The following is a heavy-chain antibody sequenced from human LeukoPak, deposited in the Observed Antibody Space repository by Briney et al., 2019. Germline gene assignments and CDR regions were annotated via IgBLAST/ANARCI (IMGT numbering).Heavy chain of an antibody. CDR2: ISGYNGNT. CDR3: ARDIRGPTDSSYGMDV. J-gene: IGHJ6*02. V-gene: IGHV1-18*01. D-gene: IGHD1-14*01. Sequence: PSASVKVSCKASGYTFTNYGISWVRQAPGQGLEWMGWISGYNGNTNYAQKVQGRVTMTTDTSTSTAYMELSRLRSDDTAVYYCARDIRGPTDSSYGMDVWGQGTTVTVSS. CDR1: GYTFTNYG.